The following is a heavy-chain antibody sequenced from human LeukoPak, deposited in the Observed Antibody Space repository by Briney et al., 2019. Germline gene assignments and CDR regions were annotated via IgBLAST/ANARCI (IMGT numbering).Heavy chain of an antibody. D-gene: IGHD2-2*01. V-gene: IGHV3-30*18. J-gene: IGHJ4*02. CDR1: GFTFSNYG. CDR2: ISYDGSNK. Sequence: GGSLRLSCAASGFTFSNYGMHWVRQAPGKGLEWVAVISYDGSNKYYAESVKGRFTISRDNSKNTLYLQMNSLRAEDTAVYYCAKLLLHCSSTSCYVDYWGQGTLVTVSS. CDR3: AKLLLHCSSTSCYVDY.